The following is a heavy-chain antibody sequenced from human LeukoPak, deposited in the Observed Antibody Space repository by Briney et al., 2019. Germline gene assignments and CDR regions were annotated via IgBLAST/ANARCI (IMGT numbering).Heavy chain of an antibody. CDR2: ISAYNGNT. Sequence: GASVNVSCKASGYTFTSYGISWVRQAPGQGLEWMGWISAYNGNTNYAQKLQGRVTMTTDTSTSTAYMELRSLRSDDTAVYYCARDTTFDWLIAFDIWGQGTMVTVSS. CDR3: ARDTTFDWLIAFDI. D-gene: IGHD3-9*01. V-gene: IGHV1-18*01. CDR1: GYTFTSYG. J-gene: IGHJ3*02.